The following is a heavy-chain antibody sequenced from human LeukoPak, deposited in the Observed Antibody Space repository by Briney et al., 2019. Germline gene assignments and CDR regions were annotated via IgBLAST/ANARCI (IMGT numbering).Heavy chain of an antibody. V-gene: IGHV3-15*07. CDR2: IKSKTDGGTT. CDR3: TTVAAWSGYSPSFDY. CDR1: GFTFINAW. J-gene: IGHJ4*02. D-gene: IGHD3-3*01. Sequence: GGSLRLSCAASGFTFINAWMTWVRQAPGKGLEWVGRIKSKTDGGTTDYAAPVKGRFTISRDDSKNTLYLQMNSLKTEDTAVYYCTTVAAWSGYSPSFDYWGQGTLVTVSS.